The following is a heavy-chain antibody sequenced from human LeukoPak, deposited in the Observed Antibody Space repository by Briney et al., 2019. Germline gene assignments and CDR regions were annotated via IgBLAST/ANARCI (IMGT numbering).Heavy chain of an antibody. CDR2: MSGYNGNR. CDR3: ARMYSSSWYAGPVVEGKTTKNNWFDP. Sequence: ASAKVSCKASGYTFTSYGIGWVRQAPGQGLEWMGWMSGYNGNRRYAQKLQGRVTMTTDTSTSTAYMELRSLRSDDTAVYYCARMYSSSWYAGPVVEGKTTKNNWFDPWGQGTLVTVSS. J-gene: IGHJ5*02. V-gene: IGHV1-18*01. CDR1: GYTFTSYG. D-gene: IGHD6-13*01.